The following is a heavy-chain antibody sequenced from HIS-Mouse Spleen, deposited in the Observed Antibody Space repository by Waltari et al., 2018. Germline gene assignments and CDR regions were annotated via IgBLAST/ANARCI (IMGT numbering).Heavy chain of an antibody. CDR3: ARGSSSGSYWYYYYGMDV. D-gene: IGHD1-26*01. CDR1: GYTFTSYD. Sequence: QVQLVQSGAEVKKPGASVKVSCKASGYTFTSYDINWVRQATGQGLEWMGWKNPNSGNTGYAQKFQGRVTMTKNTSISTADMELGSLRSEDTAVYYCARGSSSGSYWYYYYGMDVWGQGTTVTVSS. V-gene: IGHV1-8*01. J-gene: IGHJ6*02. CDR2: KNPNSGNT.